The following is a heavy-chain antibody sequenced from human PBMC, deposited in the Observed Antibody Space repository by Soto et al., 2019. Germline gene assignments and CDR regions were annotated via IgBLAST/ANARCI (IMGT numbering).Heavy chain of an antibody. CDR2: IYHSGST. CDR1: GGYIGSGGYS. Sequence: QLQLQESGSGLVKPSQTLSPTCAVSGGYIGSGGYSWSWIRQPPGKGLEWIGYIYHSGSTYYNPSLKSRVTISVDRSKNQFSLKLSSMTAADTAVYYCARGMTTVTTFDYWGQGTLVTVSS. CDR3: ARGMTTVTTFDY. V-gene: IGHV4-30-2*01. D-gene: IGHD4-4*01. J-gene: IGHJ4*02.